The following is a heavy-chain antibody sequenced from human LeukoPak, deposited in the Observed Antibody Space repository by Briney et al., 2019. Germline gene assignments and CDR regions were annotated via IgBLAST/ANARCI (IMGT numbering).Heavy chain of an antibody. CDR1: GFTFSSYG. Sequence: PTGGSLRLSCAASGFTFSSYGMHWVRQAPGKGLEWVAVISYDGSNKYYADSVKGRFTISRDNSKNTLYLQMNSLRAEDTAVYYCVRADGSDSSGLNWGQGTLVTVSS. J-gene: IGHJ4*02. V-gene: IGHV3-30*03. CDR3: VRADGSDSSGLN. D-gene: IGHD3-22*01. CDR2: ISYDGSNK.